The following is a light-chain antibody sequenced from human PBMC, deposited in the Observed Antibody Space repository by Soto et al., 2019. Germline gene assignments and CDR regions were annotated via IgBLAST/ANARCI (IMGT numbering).Light chain of an antibody. CDR1: QSVSSNN. CDR3: QQYDNWIT. J-gene: IGKJ5*01. CDR2: GAS. Sequence: EIVMTQSPGTLSLSPGETATLSCRASQSVSSNNLAWYHQKPGQTPRLLIYGASSTATGIPDRFSGSGSGTDFTLTISRLEPEDFAVYYCQQYDNWITFGQGTQVEIE. V-gene: IGKV3-20*01.